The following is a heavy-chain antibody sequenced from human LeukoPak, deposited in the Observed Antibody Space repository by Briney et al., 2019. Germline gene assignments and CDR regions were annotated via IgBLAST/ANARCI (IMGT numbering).Heavy chain of an antibody. J-gene: IGHJ4*02. CDR2: ISGSGGST. CDR3: ARDYGPAAIDY. CDR1: GFTFSSYG. D-gene: IGHD2-2*01. Sequence: GGSLRLSCAASGFTFSSYGMSWVRQAPGKGLEWVSAISGSGGSTYYADSVRGRFTISRDNSKSTLYLQMNSLRAEDTAVYYCARDYGPAAIDYWGQGTLVTVSS. V-gene: IGHV3-23*01.